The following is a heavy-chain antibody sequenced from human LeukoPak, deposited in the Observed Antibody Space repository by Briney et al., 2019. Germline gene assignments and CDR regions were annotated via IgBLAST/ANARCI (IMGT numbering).Heavy chain of an antibody. V-gene: IGHV3-74*01. CDR2: ISPDGGRI. D-gene: IGHD3-16*02. J-gene: IGHJ4*02. Sequence: GGSLRLSCAASGFTFSNYWMHWVRQAPGKGLVWVSRISPDGGRISYADSVQGRFTISRDNAKNTAYLQMNSLKTEDTAVYYCTTGPNLIVPYWGQGTLVTVSS. CDR3: TTGPNLIVPY. CDR1: GFTFSNYW.